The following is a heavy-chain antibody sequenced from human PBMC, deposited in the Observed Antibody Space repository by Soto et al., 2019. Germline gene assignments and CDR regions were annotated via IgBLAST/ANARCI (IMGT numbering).Heavy chain of an antibody. D-gene: IGHD6-13*01. V-gene: IGHV1-69*13. Sequence: ASVKVSCKASGGTFISYAISWVRQAPGQGLEWMGGIIPIFGTANYAQKFQGRGTITADESTSPAYMELSSLRSEDTAVYYCAKPAAGNPPNWFDPWGQGTLVTVSS. CDR2: IIPIFGTA. CDR1: GGTFISYA. J-gene: IGHJ5*02. CDR3: AKPAAGNPPNWFDP.